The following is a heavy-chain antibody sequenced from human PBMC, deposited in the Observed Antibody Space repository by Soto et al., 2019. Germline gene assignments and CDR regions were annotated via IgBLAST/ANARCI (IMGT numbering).Heavy chain of an antibody. Sequence: QVHLVQSGAEVKRPGASVKVSCKTSGYSFTTQSLNWVHQAPGQSLEWVGWINGGNGATKYSPKFQGRLYITRDASASTAFMELSSLRSEDTAVYYCARGPNCGGDCDWGQGTLVTVSS. J-gene: IGHJ4*02. CDR1: GYSFTTQS. V-gene: IGHV1-3*01. CDR2: INGGNGAT. CDR3: ARGPNCGGDCD. D-gene: IGHD2-21*02.